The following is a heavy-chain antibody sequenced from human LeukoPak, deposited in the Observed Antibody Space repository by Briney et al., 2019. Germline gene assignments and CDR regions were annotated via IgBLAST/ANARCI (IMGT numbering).Heavy chain of an antibody. Sequence: SETLSLTCTVSGGSISSGGYYWSWIRQHPGKGLKWIGYTYYSGSTYYNPSLKSRVTISVDTSKNQFSLKLSSVTAADTAVYYCARAQHPSYCSGGSCYSRHFDYWGQGTLVTVSS. CDR1: GGSISSGGYY. CDR2: TYYSGST. V-gene: IGHV4-31*03. J-gene: IGHJ4*02. D-gene: IGHD2-15*01. CDR3: ARAQHPSYCSGGSCYSRHFDY.